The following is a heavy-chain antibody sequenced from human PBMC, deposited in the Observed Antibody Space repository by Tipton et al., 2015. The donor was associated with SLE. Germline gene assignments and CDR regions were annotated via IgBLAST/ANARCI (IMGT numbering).Heavy chain of an antibody. Sequence: LRLSCTVSGGSISSSSYYWGWIRQPPGKGLEWIGSIYYSGSTYYNPSLKSRVTISVDTSKNQFSLKLSSVTAADTAVYYCARLTSSSWYSFDYWGQGTLVTVSS. CDR3: ARLTSSSWYSFDY. CDR2: IYYSGST. J-gene: IGHJ4*02. CDR1: GGSISSSSYY. V-gene: IGHV4-39*01. D-gene: IGHD6-13*01.